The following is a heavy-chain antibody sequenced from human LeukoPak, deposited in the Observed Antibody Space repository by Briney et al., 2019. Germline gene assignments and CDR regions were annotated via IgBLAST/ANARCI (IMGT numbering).Heavy chain of an antibody. CDR2: ITSRDGTT. V-gene: IGHV3-23*01. J-gene: IGHJ4*02. CDR1: GFTFNIYA. CDR3: VRDRPNYYDSSGHYYRRDGDY. Sequence: GGSLRLSCAASGFTFNIYAMSWVRQTPGKGLEWVSSITSRDGTTYYTDSVKGRFTISRDNSENTLYLKMNSPRAEDTAIYYCVRDRPNYYDSSGHYYRRDGDYWGQGTLVTVSS. D-gene: IGHD3-22*01.